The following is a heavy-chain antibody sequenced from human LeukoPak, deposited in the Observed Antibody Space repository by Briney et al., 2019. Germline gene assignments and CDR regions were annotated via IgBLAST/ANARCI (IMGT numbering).Heavy chain of an antibody. CDR1: GYTLTELS. CDR3: ATPYYSGGSYHYYYVDV. J-gene: IGHJ6*03. CDR2: XXPEDGET. V-gene: IGHV1-24*01. D-gene: IGHD2-15*01. Sequence: ASVKVSCKVSGYTLTELSMHXVRQAPGKGLEWXXXXXPEDGETIYAQKFQGRVTXXEXTSTDTAYMELSSLRSEDTAVYYCATPYYSGGSYHYYYVDVWGKGTTVTVSS.